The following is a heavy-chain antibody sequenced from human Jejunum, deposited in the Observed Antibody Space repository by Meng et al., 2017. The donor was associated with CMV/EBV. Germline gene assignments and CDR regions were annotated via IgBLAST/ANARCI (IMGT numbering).Heavy chain of an antibody. CDR1: GFRFTNDW. CDR2: INQDGSVK. CDR3: ARIGYTSSSEDF. J-gene: IGHJ4*02. D-gene: IGHD6-6*01. V-gene: IGHV3-7*01. Sequence: AASGFRFTNDWMTWVRQAPGKGLEWVANINQDGSVKYYGDSVKGRFTASRDNAKNLLYLEMNSLRAEDTAVYYCARIGYTSSSEDFWGQGTLVTVSS.